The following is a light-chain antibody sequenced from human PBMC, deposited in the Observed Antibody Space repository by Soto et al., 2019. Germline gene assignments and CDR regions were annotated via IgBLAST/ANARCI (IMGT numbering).Light chain of an antibody. V-gene: IGKV3-15*01. CDR1: QTISNN. CDR3: QEYSDWPTWT. CDR2: GSS. Sequence: EIVMTQSPATLSVSPGERATLSCRASQTISNNLAWYQQKPGQAPRLLIYGSSTRAAGIPARFSGSGSGTEFTLIISSLQSEDLAVYYCQEYSDWPTWTFGQGTKVDI. J-gene: IGKJ1*01.